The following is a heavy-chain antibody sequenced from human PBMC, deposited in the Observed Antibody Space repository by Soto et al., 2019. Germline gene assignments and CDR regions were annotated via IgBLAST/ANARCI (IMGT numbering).Heavy chain of an antibody. D-gene: IGHD3-10*01. CDR3: AILWFGADFNWFDP. Sequence: SETLSLTCTVSGGSISSYYWSWIRQPPGKGLEWIGYIYYSGSTNYNPSLKSRVTISVDTSKSQFSLKLSSVTAADTAVYYRAILWFGADFNWFDPWGQGTLVAVSS. J-gene: IGHJ5*02. CDR2: IYYSGST. V-gene: IGHV4-59*01. CDR1: GGSISSYY.